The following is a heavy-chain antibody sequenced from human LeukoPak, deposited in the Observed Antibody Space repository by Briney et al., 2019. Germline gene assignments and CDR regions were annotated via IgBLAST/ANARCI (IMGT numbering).Heavy chain of an antibody. CDR3: ASRQMDYFDY. CDR1: GFIVSSNY. V-gene: IGHV3-53*01. CDR2: IYSSGRT. Sequence: PGGSLRLSCAASGFIVSSNYMSWVRPAPRKGLEWVAVIYSSGRTYYADSVKGRFTISRDTSKNTLYLQMNRLRAEDTAVYYCASRQMDYFDYWGQGTLVTVSS. J-gene: IGHJ4*02. D-gene: IGHD5-24*01.